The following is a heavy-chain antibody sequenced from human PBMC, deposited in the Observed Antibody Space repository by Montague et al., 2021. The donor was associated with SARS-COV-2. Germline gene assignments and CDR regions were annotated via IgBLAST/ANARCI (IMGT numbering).Heavy chain of an antibody. CDR3: PKGGGIGVSDS. CDR1: GGSFSTTRNY. D-gene: IGHD6-13*01. Sequence: SETLSLTCTLSGGSFSTTRNYWNWIRQPPGKGLEWIGTIYYTETTYYNPAPISGTTYYSPSLKSRVTISVDTSRNQVFLNHRSVTATDTAVYYCPKGGGIGVSDSWGQGTLVTVSS. CDR2: IYYTETTYYNPAPISGTT. J-gene: IGHJ4*02. V-gene: IGHV4-39*01.